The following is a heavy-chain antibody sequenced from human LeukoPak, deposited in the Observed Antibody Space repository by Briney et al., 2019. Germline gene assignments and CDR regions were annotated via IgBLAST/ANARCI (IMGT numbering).Heavy chain of an antibody. V-gene: IGHV6-1*01. CDR3: SRGRSLEHCSSNSCYVSDAFDI. D-gene: IGHD2-2*01. CDR2: TYYRSQWYN. J-gene: IGHJ3*02. CDR1: GDSVSSSFAA. Sequence: SQTLSLTCAISGDSVSSSFAAWPWIRQYPSRGLEWLGRTYYRSQWYNDYAESLKSRITINPDTSTNQFSLHLTSVTPEDTAVYFCSRGRSLEHCSSNSCYVSDAFDIWGQGTMVTVSS.